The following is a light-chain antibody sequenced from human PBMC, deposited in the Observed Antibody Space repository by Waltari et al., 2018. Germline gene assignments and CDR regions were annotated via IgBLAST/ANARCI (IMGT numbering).Light chain of an antibody. CDR2: SAS. Sequence: ITCRASQSIGTYLNWYQQKPGQAPKLLIYSASTLQSGVPSRFRGSGSETDFTLTINGLQAEDFATYYCQQSSTDPGFGPGTKVDIK. V-gene: IGKV1-39*01. CDR1: QSIGTY. CDR3: QQSSTDPG. J-gene: IGKJ3*01.